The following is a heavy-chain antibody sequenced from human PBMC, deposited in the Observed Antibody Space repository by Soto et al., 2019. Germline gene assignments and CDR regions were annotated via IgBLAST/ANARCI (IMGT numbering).Heavy chain of an antibody. J-gene: IGHJ4*02. V-gene: IGHV4-34*01. CDR1: GGSFSGYY. CDR2: INHSGST. Sequence: SETLSLTCAVYGGSFSGYYWSWIRQPPGKGLEWIGEINHSGSTNYNPSLKSRVTISVDTSKNQFSLKLSSVTAADTAVYYCARVRGSGSYTGYWGQGTLVTVSS. CDR3: ARVRGSGSYTGY. D-gene: IGHD3-10*01.